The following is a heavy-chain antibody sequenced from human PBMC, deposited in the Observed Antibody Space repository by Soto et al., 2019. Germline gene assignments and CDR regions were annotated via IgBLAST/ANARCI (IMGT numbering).Heavy chain of an antibody. V-gene: IGHV4-59*08. CDR3: ARHNIEGGYRYSDN. CDR2: ISYGGST. J-gene: IGHJ4*02. Sequence: SETLSLTCTVSGGSINSYYWRWIRQPPGKRMEWIGYISYGGSTNYNPSLKSRVAISVDTSKNQFSLRLSSVTAADTAVYYCARHNIEGGYRYSDNWGQGPLVTVSS. CDR1: GGSINSYY. D-gene: IGHD1-26*01.